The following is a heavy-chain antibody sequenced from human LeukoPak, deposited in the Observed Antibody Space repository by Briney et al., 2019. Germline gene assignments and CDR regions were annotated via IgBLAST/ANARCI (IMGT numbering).Heavy chain of an antibody. J-gene: IGHJ6*04. CDR2: ISYDGSNK. CDR3: AKHCHDVDTAMSFCGMDV. CDR1: GFTFSSYA. D-gene: IGHD5-18*01. Sequence: GGSLRLSCAASGFTFSSYAMHWVRQAPGKGLEWVAVISYDGSNKYYADSVKGRFTISRDNSKNTLYLQMNSLRAEDTAVYYCAKHCHDVDTAMSFCGMDVWGKGTTVTVSS. V-gene: IGHV3-30*04.